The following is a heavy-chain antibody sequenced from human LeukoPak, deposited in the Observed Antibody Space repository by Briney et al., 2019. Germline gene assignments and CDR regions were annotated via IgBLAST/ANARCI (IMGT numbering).Heavy chain of an antibody. V-gene: IGHV4-31*03. Sequence: SETLSLTCTVSHGSIRSGGYYWSWLRQHPEKGLEWIGHIYHTGSTHYNASLKSRLTMSVDTSRNQFSLRLDSETVADTAVYYCARGGVVTTTPRFDPWGQGTLVIVSS. CDR2: IYHTGST. D-gene: IGHD1-1*01. CDR3: ARGGVVTTTPRFDP. J-gene: IGHJ5*02. CDR1: HGSIRSGGYY.